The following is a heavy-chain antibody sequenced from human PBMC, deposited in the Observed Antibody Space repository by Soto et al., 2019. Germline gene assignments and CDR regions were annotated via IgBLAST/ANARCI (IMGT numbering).Heavy chain of an antibody. V-gene: IGHV1-18*01. CDR1: GYTFTSYG. CDR2: ISAYNGNT. J-gene: IGHJ3*02. CDR3: ARDYTVAGSHDAFDI. D-gene: IGHD6-19*01. Sequence: ASAKLSCKASGYTFTSYGISWVRQAPGQGLEWMGWISAYNGNTNYAQKLQGRVTMTTDTSTSTAYMELRSLRSDDTAVYYCARDYTVAGSHDAFDIWGQGTMVTVSS.